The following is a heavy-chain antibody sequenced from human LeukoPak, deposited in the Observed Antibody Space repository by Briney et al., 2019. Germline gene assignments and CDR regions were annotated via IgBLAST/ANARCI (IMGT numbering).Heavy chain of an antibody. CDR1: GFTVSSNY. V-gene: IGHV3-53*01. D-gene: IGHD6-19*01. J-gene: IGHJ4*02. CDR2: IYSGGST. Sequence: QSGGSLRLSCAASGFTVSSNYMSWVRQAPGKGLEWVSVIYSGGSTYYADSVKGRFTISRDNSKNTLYLQMNSLRAEDTAVYYCAGFFSGGASSFDYWGQGTLVTVSS. CDR3: AGFFSGGASSFDY.